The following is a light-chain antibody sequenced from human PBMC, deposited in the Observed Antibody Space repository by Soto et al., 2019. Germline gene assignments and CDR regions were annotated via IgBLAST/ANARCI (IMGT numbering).Light chain of an antibody. Sequence: EIVMTQSPATLSVSPGERATLSCRASQSVSSNLAWYLQRPGQAPRLLIYAASTRATGIPDRFSGSGSGTDFTLTISRLEPEDFAVYYCQQCGSSPWTFGQGTKVDIK. CDR2: AAS. V-gene: IGKV3-20*01. J-gene: IGKJ1*01. CDR3: QQCGSSPWT. CDR1: QSVSSN.